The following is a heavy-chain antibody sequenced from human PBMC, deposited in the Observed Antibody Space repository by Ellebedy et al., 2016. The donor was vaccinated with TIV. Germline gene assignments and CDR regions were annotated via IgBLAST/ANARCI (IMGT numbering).Heavy chain of an antibody. D-gene: IGHD5-18*01. J-gene: IGHJ4*02. Sequence: GESLKISCAASGFTFSSYWMSWVRQAPGKGLEWVANINGDGGEKYYVDSVKGRFTISRDNAKNSLYLRMNSLRAEDTAVYYCARDPGYSYFDYWGQGTLVTVSS. CDR3: ARDPGYSYFDY. V-gene: IGHV3-7*01. CDR1: GFTFSSYW. CDR2: INGDGGEK.